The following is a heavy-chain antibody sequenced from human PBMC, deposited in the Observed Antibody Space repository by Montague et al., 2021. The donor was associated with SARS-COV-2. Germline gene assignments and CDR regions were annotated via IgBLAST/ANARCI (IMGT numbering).Heavy chain of an antibody. CDR3: AKDREMAYSADY. CDR1: GFIFRHYA. CDR2: ISTSGDYT. D-gene: IGHD5-24*01. Sequence: SLRLSCAASGFIFRHYAMSWVRQAPGKGLEWVSGISTSGDYTYYADSLKGRFTISRDNSRNTLYLQMNSLRAEDTAIYYCAKDREMAYSADYWGQGTLVTVSS. J-gene: IGHJ4*02. V-gene: IGHV3-23*01.